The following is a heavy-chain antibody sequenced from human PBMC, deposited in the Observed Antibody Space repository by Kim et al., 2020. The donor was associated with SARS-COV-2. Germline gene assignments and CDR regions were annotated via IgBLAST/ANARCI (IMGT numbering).Heavy chain of an antibody. CDR1: GGTFSSYA. J-gene: IGHJ5*02. V-gene: IGHV1-69*13. CDR3: ARVYDFWSGSTNYNWFDP. D-gene: IGHD3-3*01. CDR2: IIPIFGTA. Sequence: SVKVSCKASGGTFSSYAISWVRQAPGQGLEWMGGIIPIFGTANYAQKFQGRVTITAAESTSTAYMELSSLRSEDTAVYYCARVYDFWSGSTNYNWFDPWGQGTLVTVSS.